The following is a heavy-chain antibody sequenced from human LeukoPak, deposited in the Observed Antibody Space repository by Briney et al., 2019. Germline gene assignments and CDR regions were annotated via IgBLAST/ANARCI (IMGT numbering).Heavy chain of an antibody. CDR3: ARGVATIGHDAFDI. CDR1: GYTFTSYD. V-gene: IGHV1-18*01. CDR2: ISPYNANT. J-gene: IGHJ3*02. Sequence: ASVKVSCTASGYTFTSYDVSWVRQAPGQGLEWLGWISPYNANTNYAQKLQGRVTMTTDTSTSTAYMELRSLRSDDTAVYYCARGVATIGHDAFDIWGQGTMVTVSS. D-gene: IGHD5-12*01.